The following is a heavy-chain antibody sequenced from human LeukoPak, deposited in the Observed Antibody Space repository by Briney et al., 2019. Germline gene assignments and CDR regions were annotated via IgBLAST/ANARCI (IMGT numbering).Heavy chain of an antibody. Sequence: GGSLRLSCATSGFTFSSYWMCWVRQAPGKGLEWVANIKQDGSEKHYVDSVKGRFTISRDNSKNTLYLQMNSLRAEDTAVYYCARDRYYYGSGSYYHKGYFDYWGQGTLVTVSS. D-gene: IGHD3-10*01. CDR2: IKQDGSEK. V-gene: IGHV3-7*01. CDR3: ARDRYYYGSGSYYHKGYFDY. CDR1: GFTFSSYW. J-gene: IGHJ4*02.